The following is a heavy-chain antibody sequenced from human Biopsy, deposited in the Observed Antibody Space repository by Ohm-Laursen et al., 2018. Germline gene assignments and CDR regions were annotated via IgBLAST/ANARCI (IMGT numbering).Heavy chain of an antibody. CDR2: ISWHSGSR. Sequence: SLRLSCSASGFTFDDYAMHWVRQAPGKGLEWVSGISWHSGSRGYADSVKGRFTISRDNAKKLLYLQMNSLRAEDTALYYCAKDVRVKVQLHGMDVWGQGTTVTVSS. D-gene: IGHD1-1*01. J-gene: IGHJ6*02. CDR3: AKDVRVKVQLHGMDV. CDR1: GFTFDDYA. V-gene: IGHV3-9*01.